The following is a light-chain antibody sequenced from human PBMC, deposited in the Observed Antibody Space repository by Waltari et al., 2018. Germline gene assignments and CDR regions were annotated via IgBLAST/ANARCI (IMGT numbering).Light chain of an antibody. CDR2: WAS. CDR3: QQHYTAHLT. CDR1: HTVLDSHNKNNY. V-gene: IGKV4-1*01. J-gene: IGKJ2*01. Sequence: IEITPTPAALAVWMDRNATLHGKSRHTVLDSHNKNNYLAWYQQKPGQPPSLLIYWASTRASGVPARFSGSGSGTNFTLTISSLQAEDVAVYYCQQHYTAHLTFGQGTKLEI.